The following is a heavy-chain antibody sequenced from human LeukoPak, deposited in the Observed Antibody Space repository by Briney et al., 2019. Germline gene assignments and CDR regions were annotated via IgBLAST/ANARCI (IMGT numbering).Heavy chain of an antibody. D-gene: IGHD3-22*01. Sequence: GGSLRLSCAASGFTFSSYWMSWVRQAPGKGLGWVANIKQDGGEKYYVDSVKGRFTISRDNAKNSLYLQMNSLRAEDTAVYYCAKDVYYDSSGHNFYYYYYGMDVWGQGTTVTVSS. CDR2: IKQDGGEK. V-gene: IGHV3-7*03. J-gene: IGHJ6*02. CDR3: AKDVYYDSSGHNFYYYYYGMDV. CDR1: GFTFSSYW.